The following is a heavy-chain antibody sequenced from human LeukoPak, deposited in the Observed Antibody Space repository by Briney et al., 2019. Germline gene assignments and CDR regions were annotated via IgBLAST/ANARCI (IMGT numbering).Heavy chain of an antibody. CDR1: GFTFSNYM. Sequence: RGSLRLSCAASGFTFSNYMMHWVRQAPGKGLVWVSRIKSDGITITYADSVKGRFTISRDNAKNTLYLQMNSLRAEDTAVYYCLRDLNWSLDQWGQGTLVTVSS. CDR3: LRDLNWSLDQ. J-gene: IGHJ4*02. D-gene: IGHD1-20*01. CDR2: IKSDGITI. V-gene: IGHV3-74*01.